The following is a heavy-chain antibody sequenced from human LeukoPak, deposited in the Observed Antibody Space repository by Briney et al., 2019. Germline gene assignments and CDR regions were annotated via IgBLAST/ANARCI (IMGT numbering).Heavy chain of an antibody. CDR3: ARDAGYSYGFY. V-gene: IGHV3-48*01. CDR1: GFTFSSYS. D-gene: IGHD5-18*01. Sequence: GGSLRLSCAASGFTFSSYSMTWVRQAPGKGLEWVSYISSSSSTIYYADSVKGRFTISRDNAKDSLYLQMNSLRADDTAVYYCARDAGYSYGFYWGQGTLVTVSS. J-gene: IGHJ4*02. CDR2: ISSSSSTI.